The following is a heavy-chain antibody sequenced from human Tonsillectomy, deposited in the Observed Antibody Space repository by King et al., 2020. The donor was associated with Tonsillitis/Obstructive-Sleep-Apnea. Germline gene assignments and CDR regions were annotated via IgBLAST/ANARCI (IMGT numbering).Heavy chain of an antibody. CDR3: ARGGFTIFGVVRANWFDP. V-gene: IGHV1-69*01. CDR1: GGTFSSYA. CDR2: IIPIFGTA. D-gene: IGHD3-3*01. Sequence: QLVQSGAEVKKPGSSVKVSCKASGGTFSSYAISWVRQAPGQGLEWMGGIIPIFGTANYAQKFQGRVTITADESTSTAYMELSSLRSEDTAVYYCARGGFTIFGVVRANWFDPWGQGTLVTVSS. J-gene: IGHJ5*02.